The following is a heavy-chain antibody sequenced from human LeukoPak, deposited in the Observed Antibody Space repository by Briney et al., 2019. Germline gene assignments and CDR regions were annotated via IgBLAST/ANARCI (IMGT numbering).Heavy chain of an antibody. CDR3: ASRASIAASNLE. CDR2: INHSGST. D-gene: IGHD6-6*01. V-gene: IGHV4-34*01. Sequence: SSETPSLTCAVYGGSFSGYYWSWIRQPPGKGLEWIGEINHSGSTNYNPSLKSRVTISVDTSKNQFSLKLSSVTAADTAVYYCASRASIAASNLEWGQGTLVTVSS. CDR1: GGSFSGYY. J-gene: IGHJ4*02.